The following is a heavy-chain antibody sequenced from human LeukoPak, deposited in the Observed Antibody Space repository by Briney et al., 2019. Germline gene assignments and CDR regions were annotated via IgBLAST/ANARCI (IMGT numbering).Heavy chain of an antibody. D-gene: IGHD3-22*01. Sequence: PGGSLRLSCAASGFTFSSYWRHWVRQAPGKGLVWVSRINSDGSNTDYADSVKGRFTVSRDNAKNSLYLQMNSLRAEDTAVYYCARDGYYDSSGSPEAFDIWGQGTMVTVSS. J-gene: IGHJ3*02. V-gene: IGHV3-74*01. CDR1: GFTFSSYW. CDR2: INSDGSNT. CDR3: ARDGYYDSSGSPEAFDI.